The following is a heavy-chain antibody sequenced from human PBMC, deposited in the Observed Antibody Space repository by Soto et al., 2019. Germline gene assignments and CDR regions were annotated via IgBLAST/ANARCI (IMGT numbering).Heavy chain of an antibody. D-gene: IGHD6-19*01. Sequence: ASVKVSCKASGYTFTSYYMHWVRQAPGQGLEWMGIINPSGGSTSHAQKFQGRVTMTRDTSTSTVYMELSSLRSEDTAVYYCARDTPGIAVAGTYSGIDYWGQGTLVTVSS. V-gene: IGHV1-46*03. CDR2: INPSGGST. J-gene: IGHJ4*02. CDR3: ARDTPGIAVAGTYSGIDY. CDR1: GYTFTSYY.